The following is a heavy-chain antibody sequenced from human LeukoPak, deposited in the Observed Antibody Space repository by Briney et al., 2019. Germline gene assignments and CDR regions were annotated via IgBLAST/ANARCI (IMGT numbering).Heavy chain of an antibody. D-gene: IGHD2-2*01. CDR1: GFTSSRYE. V-gene: IGHV3-48*03. J-gene: IGHJ4*02. CDR2: ISRSGDTI. Sequence: PGGSLRLSCAASGFTSSRYEMNWVRQAPGKGLEWVSYISRSGDTIYFADSVKGRFTISRDNAKNSLYLQMNSLRAEDTAVYYCVRDLRYCSSTSCYDPCFDYWGQGTLVTVSS. CDR3: VRDLRYCSSTSCYDPCFDY.